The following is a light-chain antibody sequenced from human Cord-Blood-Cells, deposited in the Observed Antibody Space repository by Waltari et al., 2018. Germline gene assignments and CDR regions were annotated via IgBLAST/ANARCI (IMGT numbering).Light chain of an antibody. V-gene: IGKV3-20*01. CDR1: QSVSSSY. J-gene: IGKJ1*01. CDR3: QQYGSSHT. CDR2: GAS. Sequence: LTQSPGTLSLSPGERATLSCRASQSVSSSYLAWYQQKPGQAPRLLIYGASSRATGIPDRFSGSGSGTDFTLTISRLEPEDFAVYYCQQYGSSHTFGQGTKVEIK.